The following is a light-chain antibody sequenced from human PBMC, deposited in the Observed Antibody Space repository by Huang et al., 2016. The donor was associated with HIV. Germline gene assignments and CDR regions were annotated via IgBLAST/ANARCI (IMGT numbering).Light chain of an antibody. CDR3: QQRINWPSLT. Sequence: EIVLTQSPATLSLSPGERATLSCRASQSVSSYLAWYQQKPGQAPSLLIYDASNRATGIPARFSGSGSGTDFTLTISSLEPEDFAVYYCQQRINWPSLTFGGGTKVEIK. V-gene: IGKV3-11*01. CDR1: QSVSSY. J-gene: IGKJ4*01. CDR2: DAS.